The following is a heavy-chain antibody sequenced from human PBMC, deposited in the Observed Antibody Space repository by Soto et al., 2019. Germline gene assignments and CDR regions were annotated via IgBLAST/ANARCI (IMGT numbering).Heavy chain of an antibody. CDR1: GFTFSSYS. J-gene: IGHJ6*03. Sequence: GGSLRLSCAASGFTFSSYSMNWVRQAPGKGLEWVSYISRSSSTIYYADSVKGRFTISRDNAKNSVYLQMNSLRAEDTAVYYCARGGDCGSTSCQYYYYYYMDVWGKGTTVTVSS. V-gene: IGHV3-48*01. CDR3: ARGGDCGSTSCQYYYYYYMDV. D-gene: IGHD2-2*01. CDR2: ISRSSSTI.